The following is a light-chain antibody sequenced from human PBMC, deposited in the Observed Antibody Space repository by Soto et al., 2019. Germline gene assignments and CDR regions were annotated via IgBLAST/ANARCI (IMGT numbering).Light chain of an antibody. J-gene: IGKJ1*01. Sequence: IQLTQSPSTLSGSVGDRVTISCRASQTISSWLAWYQQKPGKAPKLLIYKASTLKSGVPSRFSGSGSGTEFTLTISCLQPDDFATYYCQQYYSYPRAFGQGTKVDI. V-gene: IGKV1-5*03. CDR3: QQYYSYPRA. CDR2: KAS. CDR1: QTISSW.